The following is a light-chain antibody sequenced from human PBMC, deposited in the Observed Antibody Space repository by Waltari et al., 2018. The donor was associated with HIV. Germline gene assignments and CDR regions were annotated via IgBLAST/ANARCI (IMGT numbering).Light chain of an antibody. Sequence: QSALTQPASVSGSPGQSITITCTGSRSDIGYNYVSWYQQYPGKAPKLIIYEIIYRPSGVSSRFSGSKSGNTASLTISGLQGEDEADYYCSSYTSTSALLLFGGGTKVNVL. CDR2: EII. J-gene: IGLJ2*01. CDR1: RSDIGYNY. CDR3: SSYTSTSALLL. V-gene: IGLV2-14*01.